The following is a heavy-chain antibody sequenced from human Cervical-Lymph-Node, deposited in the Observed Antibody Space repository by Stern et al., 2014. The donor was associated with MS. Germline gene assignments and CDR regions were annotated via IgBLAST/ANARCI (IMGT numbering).Heavy chain of an antibody. D-gene: IGHD6-6*01. CDR1: GFTFSSYG. V-gene: IGHV3-33*01. J-gene: IGHJ4*02. Sequence: VQLEESGGGVVQPGRSLRLSCAASGFTFSSYGIHWVRQAPGKGLEWVAVIWHDGSKKYYVYSVKGRFTISRDNSMNTAYLQMNSLRGDDTAIYYCAREGVRLMGLFEYWGQGTLVTVSS. CDR3: AREGVRLMGLFEY. CDR2: IWHDGSKK.